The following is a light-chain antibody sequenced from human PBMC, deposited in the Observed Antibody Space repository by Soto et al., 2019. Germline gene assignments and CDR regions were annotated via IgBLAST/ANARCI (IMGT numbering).Light chain of an antibody. Sequence: EIFLTQSPATLSLSPGERASLSCRASQSVTTYLAWYQQKPGQAPRLLIYDASTRATGIPARFSGSGSGTDFTLTISSLEPADVAVYYCQQRSKWTPIITFGPGTRLDLK. V-gene: IGKV3-11*01. CDR3: QQRSKWTPIIT. CDR2: DAS. CDR1: QSVTTY. J-gene: IGKJ3*01.